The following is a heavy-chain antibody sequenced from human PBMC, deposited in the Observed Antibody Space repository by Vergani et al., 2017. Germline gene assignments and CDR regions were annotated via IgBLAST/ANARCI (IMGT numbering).Heavy chain of an antibody. V-gene: IGHV3-64D*06. Sequence: VQLVESGGGVVQPGRSLRLSCAASGFTFSSYGMHWVRQAPGKGLEYVSAISSNGGSTYYADSVKGRFTISRDNSKNTLYLQMSSLRAEDTAVYYCVKDEDGSRLYYYYGMDVWGQGTTVTVSS. D-gene: IGHD3-10*01. CDR3: VKDEDGSRLYYYYGMDV. J-gene: IGHJ6*02. CDR2: ISSNGGST. CDR1: GFTFSSYG.